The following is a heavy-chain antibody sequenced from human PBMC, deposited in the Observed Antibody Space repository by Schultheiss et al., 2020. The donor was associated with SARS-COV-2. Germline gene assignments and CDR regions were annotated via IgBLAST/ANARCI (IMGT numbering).Heavy chain of an antibody. J-gene: IGHJ3*02. CDR3: ARVRVAGIAARRDAFDI. V-gene: IGHV3-23*01. CDR2: ISGSGGST. Sequence: GGSLRLSCAASGFTFSNAWMSWVRQAPGKGLEWVSAISGSGGSTYYADSVKGRFTISRDNSKNTLYLQMNSLRAEDTAVYYCARVRVAGIAARRDAFDIWGQGTMVTVSS. CDR1: GFTFSNAW. D-gene: IGHD6-6*01.